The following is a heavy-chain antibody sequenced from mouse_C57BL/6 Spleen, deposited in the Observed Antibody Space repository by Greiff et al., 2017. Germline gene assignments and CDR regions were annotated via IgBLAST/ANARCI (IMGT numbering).Heavy chain of an antibody. CDR3: TRGGSGYYFDY. D-gene: IGHD1-1*01. Sequence: EVKLVESGEGLVKPGGSLKLSCAASGFTFSSYAMSWVRQTPEKRLEWVAYISSGGDYIYYADTVKGRFTISRDNARNTLYLQMSSLKSEDTAMYYCTRGGSGYYFDYWGQGTTLTVSS. CDR1: GFTFSSYA. V-gene: IGHV5-9-1*02. CDR2: ISSGGDYI. J-gene: IGHJ2*01.